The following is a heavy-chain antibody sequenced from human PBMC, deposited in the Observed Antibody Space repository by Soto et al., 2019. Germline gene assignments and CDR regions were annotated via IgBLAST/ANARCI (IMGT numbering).Heavy chain of an antibody. V-gene: IGHV1-2*02. Sequence: ASVKVSFKASGYTFTACYIHWVRQAPGQGLEWMGWVNPGNGTTSFAQKFQGRVTMTRDTSISTAYMELSGLRSDDTAMYYCARDTYANFDYWGQGTLVTVSS. J-gene: IGHJ4*02. CDR2: VNPGNGTT. D-gene: IGHD2-8*01. CDR3: ARDTYANFDY. CDR1: GYTFTACY.